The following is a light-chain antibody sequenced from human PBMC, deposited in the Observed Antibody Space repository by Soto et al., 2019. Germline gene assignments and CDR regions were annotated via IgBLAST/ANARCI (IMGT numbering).Light chain of an antibody. CDR2: YTS. Sequence: EIVFTQSPATLSSSPGETATLSCSASQYVGTRLAWYQHKPGQAPRLLIYYTSNRATGIPARFSGSGSGTDFTLTINSLAPEDFAIYYCHQRQSWPRTFGQGTK. V-gene: IGKV3-11*01. CDR3: HQRQSWPRT. CDR1: QYVGTR. J-gene: IGKJ1*01.